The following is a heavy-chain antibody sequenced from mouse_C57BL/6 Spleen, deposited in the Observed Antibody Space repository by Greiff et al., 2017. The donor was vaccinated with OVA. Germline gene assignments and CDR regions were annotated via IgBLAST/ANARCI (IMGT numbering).Heavy chain of an antibody. D-gene: IGHD2-4*01. CDR1: GFTFSSYG. Sequence: EVKLMESGGDLVKPGGSLKLSCAASGFTFSSYGMSWVRQTPDKRLEWVATISSGGSYTYYPDSVKGRFTISRDNAKNTLYLQMSSLKSEDTAMYYCARQGDDYGGYYFDYWGQGTTLTVSS. CDR2: ISSGGSYT. V-gene: IGHV5-6*01. CDR3: ARQGDDYGGYYFDY. J-gene: IGHJ2*01.